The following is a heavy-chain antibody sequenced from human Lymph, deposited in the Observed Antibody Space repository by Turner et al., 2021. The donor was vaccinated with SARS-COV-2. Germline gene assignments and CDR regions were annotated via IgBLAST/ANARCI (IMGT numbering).Heavy chain of an antibody. V-gene: IGHV4-39*01. CDR1: GGSISSSFYY. Sequence: QLQLQESGTGLPKPSETLCLTWTVSGGSISSSFYYWGWIRQPPGKGLEWVGSNDCSESTYYNPFQQRRVTLTVDTSKNQYSLKLTSVAAEDAAVYCCARGSHHGWFVPVLDYWGQGTLVTVSS. CDR3: ARGSHHGWFVPVLDY. D-gene: IGHD6-19*01. J-gene: IGHJ4*02. CDR2: NDCSEST.